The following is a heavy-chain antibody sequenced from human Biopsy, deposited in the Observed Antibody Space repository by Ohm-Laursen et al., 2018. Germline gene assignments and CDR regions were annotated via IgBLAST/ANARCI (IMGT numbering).Heavy chain of an antibody. D-gene: IGHD6-19*01. CDR1: GDSVSSGSFY. J-gene: IGHJ4*02. V-gene: IGHV4-61*01. Sequence: GTLSLTCTVSGDSVSSGSFYWTWLRQPPGQGLEYIGYIYDRGSTANYNPSLESRVTMSVDMPKNQFSLKLSSATAADTAIYYCARGMRSSGWPYFDSWGQGTLVTVSS. CDR3: ARGMRSSGWPYFDS. CDR2: IYDRGSTA.